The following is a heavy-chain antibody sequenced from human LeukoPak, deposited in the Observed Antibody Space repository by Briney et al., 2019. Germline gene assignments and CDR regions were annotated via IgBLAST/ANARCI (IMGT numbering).Heavy chain of an antibody. V-gene: IGHV1-18*01. D-gene: IGHD3-10*01. CDR3: GRGKDSYYYGVDV. Sequence: ASVRVSCKASGFTFGALGISWVRQAPGQGLEWVGCISGYIAAANYAQKFQDRVTMTTDRSTNTAYLELVSLRPDDTAVYYRGRGKDSYYYGVDVWGQGTTVTVSS. J-gene: IGHJ6*02. CDR2: ISGYIAAA. CDR1: GFTFGALG.